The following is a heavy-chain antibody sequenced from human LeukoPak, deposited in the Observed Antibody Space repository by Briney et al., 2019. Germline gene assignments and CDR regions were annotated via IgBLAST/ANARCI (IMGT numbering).Heavy chain of an antibody. D-gene: IGHD3-3*01. CDR2: SNREIGTI. CDR1: GFTFSTYS. CDR3: ARDRGGTDDFWSGYYTGYFDY. J-gene: IGHJ4*02. Sequence: GGSLRLSCVGSGFTFSTYSMNWVRQAPGKGLEWISHSNREIGTIYYADSVKGRFTISRDNAKNSLYLQMNSLRAEDTAVFYCARDRGGTDDFWSGYYTGYFDYWGQGTLVTVSS. V-gene: IGHV3-48*01.